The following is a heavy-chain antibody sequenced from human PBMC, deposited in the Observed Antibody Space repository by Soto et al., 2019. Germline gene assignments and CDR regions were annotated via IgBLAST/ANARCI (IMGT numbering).Heavy chain of an antibody. Sequence: QVPLVESGGGLVKPGGSLRLSCAASGFTFSDYYMSWIRQAPGKGLEWVSYISSSSSYTNYADSVKGRFTISRDNAKNSLYLQMNSLRAEDTAVYYCLPYYYDSSGYFYWGQGTLVTVSS. CDR3: LPYYYDSSGYFY. CDR1: GFTFSDYY. V-gene: IGHV3-11*05. D-gene: IGHD3-22*01. J-gene: IGHJ4*02. CDR2: ISSSSSYT.